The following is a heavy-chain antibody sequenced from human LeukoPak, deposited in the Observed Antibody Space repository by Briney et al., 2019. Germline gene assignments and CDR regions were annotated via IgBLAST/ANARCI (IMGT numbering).Heavy chain of an antibody. J-gene: IGHJ4*02. V-gene: IGHV4-34*01. CDR1: GGSFSGYY. CDR2: INHSGST. Sequence: PSETLSLTCAVYGGSFSGYYWSWIRQPPGKGLEWIGEINHSGSTNYNPSLKSRVTISVDTSKNQFSLKLSSVTAADTAVYYCVKDARGSSPYDYWGQGTLVTVSS. D-gene: IGHD6-13*01. CDR3: VKDARGSSPYDY.